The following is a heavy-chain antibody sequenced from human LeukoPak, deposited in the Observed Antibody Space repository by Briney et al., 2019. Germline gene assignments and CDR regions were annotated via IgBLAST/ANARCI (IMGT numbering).Heavy chain of an antibody. J-gene: IGHJ6*03. D-gene: IGHD1-26*01. V-gene: IGHV3-66*01. CDR2: IYSGGST. CDR3: AREGAGYYYMDV. CDR1: GGSISSSSYY. Sequence: ETLSLTCTVSGGSISSSSYYWGWIRQAPGKGLEWVSVIYSGGSTYYADSVKGRFTISRDNSKNTLYLQMNSLRAEDTAVYYCAREGAGYYYMDVWGKGTTVTISS.